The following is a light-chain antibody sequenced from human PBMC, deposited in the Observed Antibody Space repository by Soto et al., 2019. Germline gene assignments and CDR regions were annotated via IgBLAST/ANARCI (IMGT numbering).Light chain of an antibody. V-gene: IGKV1-39*01. CDR2: AAS. Sequence: DIQMTQSPSSLPASVGDRVTITCRASQSITNYLSWYQQRPGKAPKLLIHAASNLQSGVPSRFSGSGSETDFSLTSSSLQPEDFATYYCQQSYSAPRTFGQGTKVEIK. J-gene: IGKJ2*01. CDR1: QSITNY. CDR3: QQSYSAPRT.